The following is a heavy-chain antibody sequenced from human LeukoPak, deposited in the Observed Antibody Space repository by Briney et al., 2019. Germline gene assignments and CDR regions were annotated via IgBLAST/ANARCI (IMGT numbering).Heavy chain of an antibody. J-gene: IGHJ4*02. D-gene: IGHD2-2*01. V-gene: IGHV3-30*02. CDR3: AKPGDIVVVPAAIHFDH. CDR1: GFTFSSYG. CDR2: IRYDGSNK. Sequence: PGGSLRLSCAASGFTFSSYGMHWVRQAPGKGLEWVAFIRYDGSNKYYADSVKGRFTISRDNSKNTLYLQMNSLRAEDTAVYYCAKPGDIVVVPAAIHFDHWGQGTLVTVSS.